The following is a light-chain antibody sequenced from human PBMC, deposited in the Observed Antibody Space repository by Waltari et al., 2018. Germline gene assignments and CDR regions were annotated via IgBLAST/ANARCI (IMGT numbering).Light chain of an antibody. CDR3: QVWDTSGDQAV. V-gene: IGLV3-21*02. J-gene: IGLJ2*01. CDR1: KLGSYI. CDR2: EPS. Sequence: SFVLTQPPPVSVAPGQPARIACGGTKLGSYIVSWYQQKAGQAPVLVVFEPSDRPSGIPGRLSGSKSGNTATLTISRVEVGDEADYYCQVWDTSGDQAVFGAGTKLTVL.